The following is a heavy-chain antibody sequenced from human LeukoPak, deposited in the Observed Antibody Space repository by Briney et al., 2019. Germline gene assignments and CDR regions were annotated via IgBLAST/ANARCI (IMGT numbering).Heavy chain of an antibody. CDR3: ARVREQQLARGWFDP. V-gene: IGHV1-2*02. Sequence: ASVKVSCKASGYTFTGYYMHWVRQAPGQGLEWMGWINPNSGGTNYAQKFQGRVTMTRDTSISTAYMELSRLRSDDTVVYYCARVREQQLARGWFDPWGQGTLVTVSS. CDR1: GYTFTGYY. J-gene: IGHJ5*02. D-gene: IGHD6-13*01. CDR2: INPNSGGT.